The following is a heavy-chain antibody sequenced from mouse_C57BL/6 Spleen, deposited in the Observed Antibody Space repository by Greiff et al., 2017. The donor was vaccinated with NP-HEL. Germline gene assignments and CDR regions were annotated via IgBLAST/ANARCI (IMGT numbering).Heavy chain of an antibody. CDR1: GYTFTSYG. V-gene: IGHV1-81*01. J-gene: IGHJ4*01. CDR3: ARHSYDYAMDY. Sequence: QVQLKQSGAELARPGASVKLSCKASGYTFTSYGISWVKQRTGQGLEWIGEIYPRSGNTYYNEKFKGKATLTADKSSSTAYMELRSLTSEDSAVYFCARHSYDYAMDYWGQGTSVTVSS. CDR2: IYPRSGNT. D-gene: IGHD1-2*01.